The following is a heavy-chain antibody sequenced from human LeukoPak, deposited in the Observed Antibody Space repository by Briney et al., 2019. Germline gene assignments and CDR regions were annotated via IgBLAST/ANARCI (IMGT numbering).Heavy chain of an antibody. CDR3: ARQTGSGLFILP. CDR1: GGSISSYY. Sequence: SETLSLTCTVSGGSISSYYWSWIRQPPGKGLEWIGSIYYSGNTYYNASLKSQVSISIDTSKNQFSLKLTSVTAADTAVYYCARQTGSGLFILPGGQGTLVTVSS. V-gene: IGHV4-59*04. D-gene: IGHD3/OR15-3a*01. CDR2: IYYSGNT. J-gene: IGHJ4*02.